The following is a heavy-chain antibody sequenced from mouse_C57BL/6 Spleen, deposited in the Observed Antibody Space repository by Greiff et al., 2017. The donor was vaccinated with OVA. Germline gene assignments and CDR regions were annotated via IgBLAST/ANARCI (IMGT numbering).Heavy chain of an antibody. CDR1: GYTFTSYW. CDR2: IDPSDSDT. Sequence: QVQLQQPGAELVRPGSSVKLSCKASGYTFTSYWMHWVKQMPIQGLEWIGNIDPSDSDTHYNQKFKDKATLTVDTSSSPVYMQLSSLTSEDSAVYYWARSYSNSAWFAYWGQGTLVTVSA. CDR3: ARSYSNSAWFAY. V-gene: IGHV1-52*01. D-gene: IGHD2-5*01. J-gene: IGHJ3*01.